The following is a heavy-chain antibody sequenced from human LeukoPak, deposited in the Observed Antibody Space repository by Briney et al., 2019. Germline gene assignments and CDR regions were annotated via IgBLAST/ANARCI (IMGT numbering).Heavy chain of an antibody. CDR1: GLSISSYG. Sequence: SDTLSLTRSLAGLSISSYGGSSIRQPPGEGLEWSGYIYESGRTKYTPSLKSRVTISVDTSKNQFSLKLSSVTAADTAVYYCARYLLAYCGGDCYSEETPDYYYYYGMDVWGQGTTVTVSS. CDR3: ARYLLAYCGGDCYSEETPDYYYYYGMDV. CDR2: IYESGRT. J-gene: IGHJ6*02. D-gene: IGHD2-21*02. V-gene: IGHV4-59*07.